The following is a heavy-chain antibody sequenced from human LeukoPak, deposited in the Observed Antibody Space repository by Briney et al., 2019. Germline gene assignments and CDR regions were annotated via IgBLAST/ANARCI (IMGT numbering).Heavy chain of an antibody. J-gene: IGHJ4*02. CDR1: GFTFNSYG. CDR2: IYSGGST. Sequence: GGSLRLSCVASGFTFNSYGMHWVRQSPGKGLEWVAVIYSGGSTYYADSVKGRFTISRDNTKNTLYLQMNSLRAEDTAIYYCAKDWKSSRTWYQYYFDFWGQGTLVTVSS. CDR3: AKDWKSSRTWYQYYFDF. D-gene: IGHD2-2*01. V-gene: IGHV3-NL1*01.